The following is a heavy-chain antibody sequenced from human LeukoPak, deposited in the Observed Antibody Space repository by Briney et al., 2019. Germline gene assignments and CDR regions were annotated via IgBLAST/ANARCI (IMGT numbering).Heavy chain of an antibody. J-gene: IGHJ4*02. CDR1: GGSFSGYY. Sequence: MSSETLSLPCAVYGGSFSGYYWSWIRQPPGKGLEWIGEINHSGSTNYNPSLKSRVTISVDTSKNQFSLKLSSVTAADTAVYYCARAVGATTTGDYWGQGTLVTVSS. V-gene: IGHV4-34*01. CDR2: INHSGST. D-gene: IGHD1-26*01. CDR3: ARAVGATTTGDY.